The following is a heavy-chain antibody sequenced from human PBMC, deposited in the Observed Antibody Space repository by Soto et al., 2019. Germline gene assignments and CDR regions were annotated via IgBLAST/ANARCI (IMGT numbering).Heavy chain of an antibody. CDR3: NTELVYYDTSGYRGFDY. CDR1: GFTFSHPW. J-gene: IGHJ4*02. Sequence: EVQLVESGGGLVKPGGSLRLSCAASGFTFSHPWMSWVRQAPGRGLEWVGRIKSKTDGGTTDYAAPVKGRFTISRDDSKNTLYLQMNSLKTEDTAVYYCNTELVYYDTSGYRGFDYWGQGTLVTVSS. V-gene: IGHV3-15*01. D-gene: IGHD3-22*01. CDR2: IKSKTDGGTT.